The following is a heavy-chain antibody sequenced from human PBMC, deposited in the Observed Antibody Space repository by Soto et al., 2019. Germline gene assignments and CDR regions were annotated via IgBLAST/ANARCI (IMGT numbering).Heavy chain of an antibody. CDR3: ARSIPDSRGGGMDV. Sequence: SETLFLTCTVSGGSITSYYWTWIRQPPGQGLEWIGYISDIGSTSYNPSLTSRVTMLVDTTKKQFSLKLSSVTEADSAVYFCARSIPDSRGGGMDVWGQGATVTSP. J-gene: IGHJ6*02. V-gene: IGHV4-59*01. CDR1: GGSITSYY. CDR2: ISDIGST. D-gene: IGHD3-10*01.